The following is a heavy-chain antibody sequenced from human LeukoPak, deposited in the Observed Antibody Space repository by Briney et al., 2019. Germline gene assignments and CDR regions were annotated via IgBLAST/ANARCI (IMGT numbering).Heavy chain of an antibody. V-gene: IGHV3-30*03. D-gene: IGHD6-19*01. Sequence: PGRSLRLSCAASGFTFSSYGMHWVRQAPGKGLEWVAVISYDGSNKYYADSVKGRFTISRDNAKNTLYLQMNSLRAEDTAVYYCARDQVEAGFDYWGQGTLVTVSS. CDR3: ARDQVEAGFDY. CDR2: ISYDGSNK. CDR1: GFTFSSYG. J-gene: IGHJ4*02.